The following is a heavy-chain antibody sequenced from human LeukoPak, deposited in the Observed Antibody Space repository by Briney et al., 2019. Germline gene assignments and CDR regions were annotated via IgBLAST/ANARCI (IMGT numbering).Heavy chain of an antibody. Sequence: ASVKVSCKSSGYTFSGNYMHWVRQAPGQGLEWMGWINPNSGARNYAQKFQDRVTLTTDTSISTAYMELSRLRSDDTAVYYCARDHYGHVYWGQGTLVTVSS. D-gene: IGHD3-10*01. CDR3: ARDHYGHVY. CDR2: INPNSGAR. CDR1: GYTFSGNY. V-gene: IGHV1-2*02. J-gene: IGHJ4*02.